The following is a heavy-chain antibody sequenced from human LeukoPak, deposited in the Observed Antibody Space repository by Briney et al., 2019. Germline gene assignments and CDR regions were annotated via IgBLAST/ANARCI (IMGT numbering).Heavy chain of an antibody. CDR1: GGSFSGYY. CDR2: INHSGST. J-gene: IGHJ4*02. V-gene: IGHV4-34*01. Sequence: SETLSLTCAVYGGSFSGYYWSWIRQPPGKGLEWIGEINHSGSTNYNPSLKSRVTISVETSKNQFTLKLSCVTAADTAVYYCARKEGGITMVRGVVGSWGQGTLVTVSS. D-gene: IGHD3-10*01. CDR3: ARKEGGITMVRGVVGS.